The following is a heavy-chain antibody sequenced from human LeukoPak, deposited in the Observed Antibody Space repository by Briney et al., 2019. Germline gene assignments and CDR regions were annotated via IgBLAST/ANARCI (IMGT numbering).Heavy chain of an antibody. J-gene: IGHJ5*02. V-gene: IGHV3-74*01. CDR2: INSGGSST. CDR1: GFTFSSYW. D-gene: IGHD2-2*01. CDR3: ARVWSWRGLVAVPAAMPYNWFDP. Sequence: GGSLRLSWAASGFTFSSYWMHWVRQAPGKGLVWVSRINSGGSSTSYADSVKGRSTISRDNAKNTLYLQMNSLRAEDTAVYYCARVWSWRGLVAVPAAMPYNWFDPWGQGTLVTVSS.